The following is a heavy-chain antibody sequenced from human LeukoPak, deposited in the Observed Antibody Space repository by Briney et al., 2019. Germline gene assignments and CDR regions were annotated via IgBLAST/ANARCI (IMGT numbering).Heavy chain of an antibody. Sequence: GGSLRLSCSVSGFTFSTFAMHWVRQGPGKGLEWVALIWYDGSNKYYADSVRGRFTISRDNSKNTLYLQMKSLRVEDTAVYYCARAGVGAIYYFDYWGQGTLVTVSS. CDR3: ARAGVGAIYYFDY. CDR2: IWYDGSNK. J-gene: IGHJ4*02. CDR1: GFTFSTFA. D-gene: IGHD1-26*01. V-gene: IGHV3-33*08.